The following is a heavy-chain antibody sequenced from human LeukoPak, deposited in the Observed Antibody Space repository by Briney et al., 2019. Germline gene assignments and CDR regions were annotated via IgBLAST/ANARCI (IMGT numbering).Heavy chain of an antibody. CDR2: MNPNSGNT. D-gene: IGHD3-3*01. CDR1: GYTFTSYD. V-gene: IGHV1-8*01. CDR3: ARDLTPYYDFWSGYYTGMFYSYFDY. J-gene: IGHJ4*02. Sequence: ASVKVSCKASGYTFTSYDINWVRQATGQGLEWMGWMNPNSGNTGYAQKFQGRVTMTRNTSISAAYMELSSLRAEDTAVYYCARDLTPYYDFWSGYYTGMFYSYFDYWGQGTLVTVSS.